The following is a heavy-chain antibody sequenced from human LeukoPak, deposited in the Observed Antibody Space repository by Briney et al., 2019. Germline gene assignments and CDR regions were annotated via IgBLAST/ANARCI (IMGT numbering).Heavy chain of an antibody. CDR2: INPNSGGA. J-gene: IGHJ5*02. V-gene: IGHV1-2*02. CDR1: GYTFTGYY. D-gene: IGHD3-10*01. CDR3: AREGDYYGSGRDWFDP. Sequence: GASVKVSCKASGYTFTGYYMHWVRQAPGQGLEWMGWINPNSGGANYAQKFQGRVTMTRDTSISTAYMELSRPRSDDTAVYYCAREGDYYGSGRDWFDPWGQGTLVTVSS.